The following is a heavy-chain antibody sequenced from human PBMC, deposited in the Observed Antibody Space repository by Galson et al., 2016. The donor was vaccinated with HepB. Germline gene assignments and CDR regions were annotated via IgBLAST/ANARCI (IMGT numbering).Heavy chain of an antibody. D-gene: IGHD3-22*01. J-gene: IGHJ4*02. CDR3: APYYYDRSGNYFRTQGYFDY. Sequence: PALVKPTQTLTLTCTFSGFSLSTSGVGVGWIRQPPGKALEWLALIYWDDDKRYSPSLKSRLTTTKDTSKNQVVLTMTNMDPVDTATYYCAPYYYDRSGNYFRTQGYFDYWGQGTLVTVSS. CDR1: GFSLSTSGVG. V-gene: IGHV2-5*02. CDR2: IYWDDDK.